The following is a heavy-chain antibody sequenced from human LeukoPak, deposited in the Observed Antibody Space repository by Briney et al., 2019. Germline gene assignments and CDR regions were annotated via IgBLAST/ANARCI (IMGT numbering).Heavy chain of an antibody. V-gene: IGHV4-39*01. CDR2: IYYSGST. J-gene: IGHJ3*02. CDR3: ASPVLPSNYYDSSGYYHLDAFDI. Sequence: SETLSLTCTVSGGPISSSSYYWGWIRQPPGKGLEWIGSIYYSGSTYYNPSLKSRVTISVDTSKNQFSLKLSSVTAADTAVYYCASPVLPSNYYDSSGYYHLDAFDIWGQGTMVTVSS. CDR1: GGPISSSSYY. D-gene: IGHD3-22*01.